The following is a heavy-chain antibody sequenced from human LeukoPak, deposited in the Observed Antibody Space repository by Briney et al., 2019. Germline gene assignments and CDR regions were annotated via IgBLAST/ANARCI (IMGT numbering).Heavy chain of an antibody. D-gene: IGHD6-13*01. CDR2: IVVGSGNT. V-gene: IGHV1-58*02. J-gene: IGHJ4*02. CDR1: GFTFTSSA. CDR3: AINSGYSSSWYRYFDY. Sequence: SVKVSCKASGFTFTSSAIQWVRQARGQRLEWIGWIVVGSGNTNYAQKFQERVTITRDMSTSTAYMELSSLRSEDTAVYYCAINSGYSSSWYRYFDYWGQGTLVTVSS.